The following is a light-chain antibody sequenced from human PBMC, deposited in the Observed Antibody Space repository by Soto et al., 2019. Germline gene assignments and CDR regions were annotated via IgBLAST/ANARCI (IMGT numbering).Light chain of an antibody. CDR1: QSVTSSY. Sequence: EIVLTQSPGTLSLSPGERATLSCRASQSVTSSYLAWYQQKPGQAPRLLIYGASSRATGIPDRFSGSGSGTDFTLTISRLEPEDLAVYYCQQYGSSGMYTFGQGTKLEIK. CDR2: GAS. J-gene: IGKJ2*01. CDR3: QQYGSSGMYT. V-gene: IGKV3-20*01.